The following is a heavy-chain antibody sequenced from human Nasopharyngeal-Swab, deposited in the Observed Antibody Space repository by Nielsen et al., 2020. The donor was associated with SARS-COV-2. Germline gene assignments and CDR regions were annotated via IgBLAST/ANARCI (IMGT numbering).Heavy chain of an antibody. CDR1: GFTFSSYA. J-gene: IGHJ4*02. D-gene: IGHD2-8*01. Sequence: GGSLRLSCAGSGFTFSSYAMHWVRQAPGKGLEWVSSISGSANSKYYAKSVRGRFTISRDNSKNTLFLQMDSLGAEDTAVYYCAKDLEVLMVHAIWSSAPNYWGQGALVTVSS. CDR2: ISGSANSK. CDR3: AKDLEVLMVHAIWSSAPNY. V-gene: IGHV3-23*01.